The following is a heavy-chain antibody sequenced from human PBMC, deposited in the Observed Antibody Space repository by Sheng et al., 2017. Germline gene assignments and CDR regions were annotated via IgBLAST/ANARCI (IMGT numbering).Heavy chain of an antibody. CDR1: GGSISSSSYY. CDR3: ARDWTYYYDSSGYSYDAFDI. V-gene: IGHV4-39*07. J-gene: IGHJ3*02. D-gene: IGHD3-22*01. Sequence: QLQLQESGPGLVKPSETLSLTCTVSGGSISSSSYYWGWIRQPPGKGLEWIGSIYYSGSTYYNPSLKSRVTISVDTSKNQFSLKLSSVTAADTAVYYCARDWTYYYDSSGYSYDAFDIWGQGTMVT. CDR2: IYYSGST.